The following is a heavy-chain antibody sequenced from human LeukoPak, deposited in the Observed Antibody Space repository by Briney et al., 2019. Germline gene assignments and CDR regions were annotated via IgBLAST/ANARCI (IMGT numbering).Heavy chain of an antibody. CDR3: GSGSTWLP. Sequence: PGGSLRLSCAASGFTFSDFAMYWVRQAPGKGLEWVAFLRYDGSDQYYADSVKGRFTISRDNAKNSLFLQMNSLRGDDTAIYYCGSGSTWLPRGQGTLVTVSS. J-gene: IGHJ4*02. D-gene: IGHD6-13*01. CDR2: LRYDGSDQ. CDR1: GFTFSDFA. V-gene: IGHV3-30*02.